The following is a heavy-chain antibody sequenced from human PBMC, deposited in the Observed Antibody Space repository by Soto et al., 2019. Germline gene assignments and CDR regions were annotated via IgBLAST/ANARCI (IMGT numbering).Heavy chain of an antibody. CDR1: GGSFSGYY. Sequence: SETLSLTCAVYGGSFSGYYWSWIRQPPGKGLEWIGEINHSGSTNYNPSLKSRVTISVDTSKNQFSLKLSSVTAADTAVYYCARVSSCSSTSCYSYFDYWGQGTLVTVSS. J-gene: IGHJ4*02. V-gene: IGHV4-34*01. CDR2: INHSGST. D-gene: IGHD2-2*01. CDR3: ARVSSCSSTSCYSYFDY.